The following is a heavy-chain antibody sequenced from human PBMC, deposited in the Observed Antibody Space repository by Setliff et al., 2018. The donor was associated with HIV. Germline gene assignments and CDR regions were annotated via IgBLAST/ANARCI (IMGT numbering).Heavy chain of an antibody. D-gene: IGHD3-10*01. Sequence: ASVKVSCKASGCTFISYAIHWVRQAPGQSLEWMGWITGGSGNTKYSEKFQGRVTLTRDTSASTAYMELSSLRSEDTAVYYCARKGSGSSFDFEYWGQGTLVTVSS. V-gene: IGHV1-3*01. CDR3: ARKGSGSSFDFEY. CDR1: GCTFISYA. J-gene: IGHJ4*02. CDR2: ITGGSGNT.